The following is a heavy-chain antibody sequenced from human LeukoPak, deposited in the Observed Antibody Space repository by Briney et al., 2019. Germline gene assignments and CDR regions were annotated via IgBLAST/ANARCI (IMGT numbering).Heavy chain of an antibody. CDR1: GFTFGDFT. CDR2: ISHRDDIS. D-gene: IGHD1-14*01. J-gene: IGHJ4*02. Sequence: GGSLRLSCAASGFTFGDFTMIWVRQALGKGLQWISSISHRDDISHYADSVRGRFTISRDNAKNSMYLQMSSLGVEDTAVYYCAKRYPSSPDDVDYWGQGTLVTVSS. V-gene: IGHV3-48*04. CDR3: AKRYPSSPDDVDY.